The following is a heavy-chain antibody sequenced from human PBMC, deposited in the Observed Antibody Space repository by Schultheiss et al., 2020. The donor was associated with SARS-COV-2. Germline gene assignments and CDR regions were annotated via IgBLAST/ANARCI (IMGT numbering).Heavy chain of an antibody. CDR1: GGSFSGYY. V-gene: IGHV4-34*01. J-gene: IGHJ3*02. CDR3: ARHPGGAAFDI. D-gene: IGHD3-10*01. CDR2: INHSGST. Sequence: GSLRLSCAVYGGSFSGYYWSWIRQPPGKGLEWIGEINHSGSTNYNPSLKSRVTISVDTSKNQFSLKLSSVTAAGTAVYYCARHPGGAAFDIWGQGTMVTVSS.